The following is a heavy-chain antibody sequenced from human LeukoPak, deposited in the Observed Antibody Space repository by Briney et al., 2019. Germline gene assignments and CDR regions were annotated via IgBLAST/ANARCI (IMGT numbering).Heavy chain of an antibody. CDR1: GFTFSSYA. V-gene: IGHV3-23*01. J-gene: IGHJ6*03. Sequence: GGSLRLSCAASGFTFSSYAMGWVRQAPGKGLEWVSAISGSGGSTYYADSVKGRFTISRDNSKNTLYLQMNSLRAEDTAVYYCAKRPYSTNYYYYMDVWGKGTTVTVSS. CDR3: AKRPYSTNYYYYMDV. D-gene: IGHD6-13*01. CDR2: ISGSGGST.